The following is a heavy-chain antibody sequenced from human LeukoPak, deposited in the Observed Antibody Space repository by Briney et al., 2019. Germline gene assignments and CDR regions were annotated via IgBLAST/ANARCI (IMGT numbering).Heavy chain of an antibody. J-gene: IGHJ4*02. CDR2: ISSSGSTI. D-gene: IGHD4-23*01. CDR1: GFTFSDYY. CDR3: ARARINGGKGPRLPDY. V-gene: IGHV3-11*01. Sequence: GGSLRLSCAASGFTFSDYYMSWIRQAPGKGLEWVSYISSSGSTIYYADSVKGRFTISRDNAKNSLYLQMNSLRAEDTAVYYCARARINGGKGPRLPDYWGQGTLVTVSS.